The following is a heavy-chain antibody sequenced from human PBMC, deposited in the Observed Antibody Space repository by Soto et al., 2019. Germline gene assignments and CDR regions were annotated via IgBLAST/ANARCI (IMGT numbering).Heavy chain of an antibody. CDR3: ATAISSPFSNFDY. J-gene: IGHJ4*02. V-gene: IGHV3-7*01. CDR2: IKEDGGEE. Sequence: EVQLVQSGGDLVQPGGSLRLSCVASGFTFSTYCMTWVRQAPGMGLEWVAGIKEDGGEEDYVDSVKGRFSISRDNAKTSLYLPLNSLRAEDTAVYYCATAISSPFSNFDYWGQGSLVTVSS. D-gene: IGHD2-2*01. CDR1: GFTFSTYC.